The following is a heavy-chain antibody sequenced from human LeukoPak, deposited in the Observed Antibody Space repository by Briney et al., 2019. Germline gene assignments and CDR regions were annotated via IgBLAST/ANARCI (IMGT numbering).Heavy chain of an antibody. D-gene: IGHD4-17*01. Sequence: ASVKVSCKASGYTFTSYGISWVRQAPGQGLEWMGWISAYNGNTNYAQKLQGRVTMTTDTSTSTAYMELSSLRSEDTAVYYCARVSAVTTFDYWGQGTLVTVSS. V-gene: IGHV1-18*01. CDR2: ISAYNGNT. CDR1: GYTFTSYG. J-gene: IGHJ4*02. CDR3: ARVSAVTTFDY.